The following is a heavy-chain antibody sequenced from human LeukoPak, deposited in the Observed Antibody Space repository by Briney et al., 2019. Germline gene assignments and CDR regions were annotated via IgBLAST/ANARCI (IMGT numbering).Heavy chain of an antibody. V-gene: IGHV4-59*01. CDR3: ARERAVTTYYYFDY. J-gene: IGHJ4*02. Sequence: SETLSLTCTVSGGSISSYYWSWIRQPPGKGLEWIGYIYYSRSTNYNPSLKSRVIISADTSKNQFSLKLSSVTAADTAVYYCARERAVTTYYYFDYWGQGTLVTVSS. CDR2: IYYSRST. D-gene: IGHD4-17*01. CDR1: GGSISSYY.